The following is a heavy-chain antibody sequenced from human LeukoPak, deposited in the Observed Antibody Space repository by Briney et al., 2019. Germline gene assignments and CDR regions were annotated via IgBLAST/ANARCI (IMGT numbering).Heavy chain of an antibody. CDR1: GYTFTSYA. Sequence: ASVKASCKASGYTFTSYAMHWVRQAPGQRFEWMGWINAGNGNTKYSQKFQGRVTITRDTSASTAYMELSSLRSEDTAVYYCARAGYCSSTSCSTSYFDYWGQGTLVTVSS. CDR3: ARAGYCSSTSCSTSYFDY. D-gene: IGHD2-2*02. V-gene: IGHV1-3*01. CDR2: INAGNGNT. J-gene: IGHJ4*02.